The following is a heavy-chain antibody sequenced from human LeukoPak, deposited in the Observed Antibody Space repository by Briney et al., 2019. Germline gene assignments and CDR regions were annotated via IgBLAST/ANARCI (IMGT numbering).Heavy chain of an antibody. J-gene: IGHJ4*02. Sequence: PSETLSLTCTVSGGSISSSSYYWGWIRQPPGKGLEWIGSIYYSGSTYYNPSLKSRVTISVDTSKNQFSLKLSSVTAADTAVYYCARGVYSYGYARGGVVDYWGQGTLVTVSS. V-gene: IGHV4-39*01. CDR2: IYYSGST. D-gene: IGHD5-18*01. CDR1: GGSISSSSYY. CDR3: ARGVYSYGYARGGVVDY.